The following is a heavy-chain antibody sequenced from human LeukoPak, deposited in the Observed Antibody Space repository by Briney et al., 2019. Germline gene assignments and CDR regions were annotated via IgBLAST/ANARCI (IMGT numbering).Heavy chain of an antibody. D-gene: IGHD3-22*01. V-gene: IGHV3-53*01. CDR1: GFTVSSNY. CDR3: ARDRRYYDSSGYYFHWYFDL. CDR2: IYSGVST. J-gene: IGHJ2*01. Sequence: GGSLRLSCAASGFTVSSNYMSWVRQAPGKGLECVSVIYSGVSTYYADSVKGRFTISRDNSKNTLYLQMNSLRAEDTALYYCARDRRYYDSSGYYFHWYFDLWGRGTLVTVSS.